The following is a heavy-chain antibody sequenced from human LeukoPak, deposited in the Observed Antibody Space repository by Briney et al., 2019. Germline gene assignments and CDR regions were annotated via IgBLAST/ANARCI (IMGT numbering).Heavy chain of an antibody. V-gene: IGHV4-59*12. D-gene: IGHD6-19*01. CDR2: ISYSGSS. CDR1: GGSISSYY. CDR3: ARVGAVAV. Sequence: SETLSLTCTVSGGSISSYYWSWIRQPPGKGLEWIGYISYSGSSNYNPSLKSRVTISVDTSKNQLSLKLSSVTAADTAVYYCARVGAVAVWGQGTLVTVSS. J-gene: IGHJ4*02.